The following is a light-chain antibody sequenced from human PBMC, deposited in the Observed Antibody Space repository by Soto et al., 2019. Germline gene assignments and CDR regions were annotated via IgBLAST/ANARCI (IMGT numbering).Light chain of an antibody. CDR3: QKYDRAPFT. Sequence: DIPMTQSPSSLSASVGDTITMTCRASQAIKNFLAWYQQRPGQAPTLLIFGASTLESGVSSRFSGSGHGTEFTLTINNMQPEDIASYYCQKYDRAPFTFGPGTTVDL. V-gene: IGKV1-27*01. J-gene: IGKJ3*01. CDR2: GAS. CDR1: QAIKNF.